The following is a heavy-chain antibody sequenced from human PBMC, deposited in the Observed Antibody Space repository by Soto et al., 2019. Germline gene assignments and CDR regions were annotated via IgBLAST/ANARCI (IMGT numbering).Heavy chain of an antibody. CDR2: ISSSGSTI. CDR3: ARERAAYYYDSSGYYFEY. J-gene: IGHJ4*02. Sequence: PGGSLRLSCAASGFTFSSYEVNWVRQAPGKGLEWVSYISSSGSTIYYADSVKGRFTISRDNAKNSLYLQMNSLRAEDTAVYYCARERAAYYYDSSGYYFEYWGQGPLVTVSS. D-gene: IGHD3-22*01. CDR1: GFTFSSYE. V-gene: IGHV3-48*03.